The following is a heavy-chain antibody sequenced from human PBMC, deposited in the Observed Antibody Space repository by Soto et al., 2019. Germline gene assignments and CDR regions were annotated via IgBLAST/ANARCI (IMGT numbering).Heavy chain of an antibody. CDR2: IYSGGVT. V-gene: IGHV3-53*01. Sequence: SCKASGFTVKNYQMNWVRQAPGKGLEWVSVIYSGGVTYYPDSVKGRFTTIRDTSKNTVYLQMNSLRADDTAMYYCARDPSTTGYYGLDVWGQGTTVTVSS. CDR3: ARDPSTTGYYGLDV. CDR1: GFTVKNYQ. J-gene: IGHJ6*02.